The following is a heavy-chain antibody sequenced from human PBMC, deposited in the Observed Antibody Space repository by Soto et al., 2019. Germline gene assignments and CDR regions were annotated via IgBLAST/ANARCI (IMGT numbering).Heavy chain of an antibody. CDR1: GGSISSGGYY. CDR3: ASWVDTETDGMDV. CDR2: IYYSGST. Sequence: SETLSLTCTVSGGSISSGGYYWSWIRQHPGKGLEWIGYIYYSGSTYYNPSLKSRVTISVDTSKNQFSLKLSSVTAADTAVYYCASWVDTETDGMDVWGQGTTVTVSS. V-gene: IGHV4-30-4*08. D-gene: IGHD5-18*01. J-gene: IGHJ6*02.